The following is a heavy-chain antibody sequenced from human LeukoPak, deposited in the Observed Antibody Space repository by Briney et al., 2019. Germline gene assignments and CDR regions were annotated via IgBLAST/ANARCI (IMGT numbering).Heavy chain of an antibody. CDR2: IYYSGST. CDR1: GDSINSGDYY. D-gene: IGHD1-20*01. CDR3: TRLTGL. V-gene: IGHV4-30-4*08. J-gene: IGHJ4*02. Sequence: SETLSLTCTVSGDSINSGDYYWSWIRQPPGKGLEWIGYIYYSGSTSYNPSLKSRVTMSVDTSKNQLSLKLSSVTAADTAVYYCTRLTGLWGQGTLVTVSS.